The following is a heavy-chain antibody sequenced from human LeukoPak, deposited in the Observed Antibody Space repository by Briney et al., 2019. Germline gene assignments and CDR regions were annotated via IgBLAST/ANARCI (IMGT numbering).Heavy chain of an antibody. CDR2: IYPGDSDT. V-gene: IGHV5-51*01. CDR1: EYSFTSYW. J-gene: IGHJ6*03. D-gene: IGHD3-10*01. Sequence: GESLKISCEASEYSFTSYWICWVRQLPGKGLEWMGIIYPGDSDTRYSPSFQGQATISADKSISTSYLQWSSVKASDTGMYYCARHRIPYGSGSSFDYYYYYMDVWGKGTTVTVSS. CDR3: ARHRIPYGSGSSFDYYYYYMDV.